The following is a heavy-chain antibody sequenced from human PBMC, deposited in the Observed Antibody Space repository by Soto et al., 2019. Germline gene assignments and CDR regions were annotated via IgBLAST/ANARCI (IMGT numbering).Heavy chain of an antibody. Sequence: QVQLQQWGAGLLKPSETLSLTCAVYGGSFTGYYWSWIRQPPGEGLEWIGEINHSGSTNYNPSLKSRVTIYRDTSKNQFSLKLSSVTAAATAVYYCASTYEFWSGYSSKEIDYWGQWTLVNVSS. CDR3: ASTYEFWSGYSSKEIDY. D-gene: IGHD3-3*01. J-gene: IGHJ4*02. CDR2: INHSGST. V-gene: IGHV4-34*01. CDR1: GGSFTGYY.